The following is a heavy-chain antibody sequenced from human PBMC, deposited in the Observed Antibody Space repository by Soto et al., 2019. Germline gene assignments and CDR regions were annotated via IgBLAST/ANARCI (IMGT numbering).Heavy chain of an antibody. Sequence: PGGSLRLSCAASGFTFSSYAMTWVRQAPGKGLEWVAFSTSHSYGGTTDYAASVKGRFTISRDDSKSSAYLQMNSLQIADTAIYYCARDGDYYGMDVWGQGTTVTVSS. J-gene: IGHJ6*02. V-gene: IGHV3-49*04. CDR3: ARDGDYYGMDV. CDR2: STSHSYGGTT. CDR1: GFTFSSYA. D-gene: IGHD3-3*01.